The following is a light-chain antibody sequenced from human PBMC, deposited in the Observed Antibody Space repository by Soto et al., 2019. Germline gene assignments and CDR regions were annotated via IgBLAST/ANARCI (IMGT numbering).Light chain of an antibody. CDR2: RAS. CDR1: QDINSR. Sequence: DLSMTQSPSSVSASVGDRVIIICRASQDINSRLGWYQQKPEKARKSLIYRASNLQSGVPSRFVGSGSGTEFTLTINNLQPEDFATYFCQQYEDYPLTFGGGTRVDVK. CDR3: QQYEDYPLT. J-gene: IGKJ4*01. V-gene: IGKV1D-16*01.